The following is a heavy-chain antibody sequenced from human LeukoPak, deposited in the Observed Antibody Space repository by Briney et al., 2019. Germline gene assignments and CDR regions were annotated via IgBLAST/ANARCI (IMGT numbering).Heavy chain of an antibody. V-gene: IGHV5-51*01. Sequence: GESLKISCKGSGYSFTSYWIGWVRQMPGKGLEWMGIIYPGDSDTRYSPSFQGQVTISADKSISTAYLQWSSLKASDTAMYYCARRYCSGGSCYLSFDPWGQGTLVTVSS. D-gene: IGHD2-15*01. CDR3: ARRYCSGGSCYLSFDP. J-gene: IGHJ5*02. CDR2: IYPGDSDT. CDR1: GYSFTSYW.